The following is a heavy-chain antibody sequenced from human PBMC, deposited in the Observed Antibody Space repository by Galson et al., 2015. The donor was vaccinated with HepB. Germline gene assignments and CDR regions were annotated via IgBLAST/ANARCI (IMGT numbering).Heavy chain of an antibody. CDR1: GFTFSDYY. J-gene: IGHJ4*02. D-gene: IGHD6-19*01. Sequence: SLRLSCAASGFTFSDYYIIWIRQAPGKGLEWVSYISSSGSTIYYADSVKGRFTISRDNAKNSLYPQMNSLRAEDTAVYYCARDPGYSSGWFPFDYWGQGTLVTVSS. CDR2: ISSSGSTI. CDR3: ARDPGYSSGWFPFDY. V-gene: IGHV3-11*04.